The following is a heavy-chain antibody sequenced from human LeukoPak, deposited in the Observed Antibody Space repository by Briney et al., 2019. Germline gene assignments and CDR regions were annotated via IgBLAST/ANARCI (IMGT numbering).Heavy chain of an antibody. CDR2: ISAYNGNT. CDR3: ARDHSIAAAGTPFRH. D-gene: IGHD6-13*01. Sequence: GASVKVSCKASGYTFTSYGISWVRQAPGQGLEWMGWISAYNGNTNYAQKLQGRVTMTTDTSTSTAYMELRSLRSDDTAVCYCARDHSIAAAGTPFRHWGQGTLVTVSS. V-gene: IGHV1-18*01. CDR1: GYTFTSYG. J-gene: IGHJ1*01.